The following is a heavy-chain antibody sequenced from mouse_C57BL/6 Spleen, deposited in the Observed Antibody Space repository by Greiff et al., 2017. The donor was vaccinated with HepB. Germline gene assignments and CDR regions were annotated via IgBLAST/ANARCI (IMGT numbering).Heavy chain of an antibody. V-gene: IGHV1-15*01. Sequence: QVQLKESGAELVRPGASVTLSCKASGYTFTDYEMHWVKQTPVHGLEWIGAIDPETGGTAYNQKFKGKAILTADKSSSTAYMELRSLTSEDSAVYYCTRWGYYPSWFAYWGQGTLVTVSA. CDR3: TRWGYYPSWFAY. CDR2: IDPETGGT. D-gene: IGHD2-3*01. J-gene: IGHJ3*01. CDR1: GYTFTDYE.